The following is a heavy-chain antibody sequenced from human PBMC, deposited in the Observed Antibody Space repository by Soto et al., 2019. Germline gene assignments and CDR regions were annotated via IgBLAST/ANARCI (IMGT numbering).Heavy chain of an antibody. CDR2: IYWDDSK. J-gene: IGHJ4*02. D-gene: IGHD1-26*01. Sequence: QITLKESGPTLVKPTQTLTLTCTFSGFSLTTDRVGVGWIRQPPGEALEWLAVIYWDDSKTYRPSLESRLTITKDTYKNQVALTMTNMDSLDTATYYCAHAYGGRSRYWGQGTLVTVSS. CDR1: GFSLTTDRVG. V-gene: IGHV2-5*02. CDR3: AHAYGGRSRY.